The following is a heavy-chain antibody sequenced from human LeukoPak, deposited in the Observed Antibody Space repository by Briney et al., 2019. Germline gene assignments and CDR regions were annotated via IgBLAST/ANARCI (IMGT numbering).Heavy chain of an antibody. CDR3: AKSNWNYEFDY. D-gene: IGHD1-7*01. V-gene: IGHV3-23*01. J-gene: IGHJ4*02. Sequence: GASLRLSCAASGFTFSSYARSWVRQAPGKGLEWVSAISGSGGSTYYADSVKGRFTISRDNSKNTLYLQMNSLRAEDTAVYYCAKSNWNYEFDYWGQGTLVTVSS. CDR2: ISGSGGST. CDR1: GFTFSSYA.